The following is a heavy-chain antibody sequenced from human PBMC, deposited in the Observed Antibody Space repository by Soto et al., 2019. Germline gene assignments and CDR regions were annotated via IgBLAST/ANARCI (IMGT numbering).Heavy chain of an antibody. D-gene: IGHD6-19*01. CDR3: ARENNGIAVAGTIGY. CDR1: GYTFTGYY. V-gene: IGHV1-18*04. J-gene: IGHJ4*02. CDR2: ISAYNGNT. Sequence: ASVKVSCKASGYTFTGYYMHWVRQAPGQGLEWMGWISAYNGNTNYAQKLQGRVTMTTDTSTSTAYMELRSLRSDDTAVYYCARENNGIAVAGTIGYWGQGTLVTVSS.